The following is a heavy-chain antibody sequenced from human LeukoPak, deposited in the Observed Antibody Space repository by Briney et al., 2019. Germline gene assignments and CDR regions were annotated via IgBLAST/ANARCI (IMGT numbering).Heavy chain of an antibody. J-gene: IGHJ3*02. D-gene: IGHD6-13*01. CDR3: AKVLSSSWYDAFDI. V-gene: IGHV3-7*01. CDR1: GFTFSSYC. Sequence: GGSLRLSCAASGFTFSSYCMSWVRQAPGKGLGWVANIKEDGSEKYYVDSVKGRFTISRDNAKDSLYLQMNSLRAEDTAVYYCAKVLSSSWYDAFDIWGQGTMVTVSS. CDR2: IKEDGSEK.